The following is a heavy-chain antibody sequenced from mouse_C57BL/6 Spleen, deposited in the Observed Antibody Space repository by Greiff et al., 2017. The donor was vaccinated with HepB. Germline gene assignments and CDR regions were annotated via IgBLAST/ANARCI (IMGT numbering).Heavy chain of an antibody. Sequence: QVHVKQPGAELVKPGASVKLSCKASGYTFTSYWMHWVKQRPGQGLEWIGMIHPNSGSTNYNEKFKSKATLTVDKSSSTAYMQLSSLTSEDSAVYYCARGVYYKPHYYAMDYWGQGTSVTVSS. CDR2: IHPNSGST. CDR3: ARGVYYKPHYYAMDY. J-gene: IGHJ4*01. CDR1: GYTFTSYW. V-gene: IGHV1-64*01. D-gene: IGHD2-1*01.